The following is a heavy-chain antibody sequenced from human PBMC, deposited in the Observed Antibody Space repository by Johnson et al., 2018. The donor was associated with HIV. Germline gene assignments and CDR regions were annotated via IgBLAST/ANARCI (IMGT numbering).Heavy chain of an antibody. V-gene: IGHV3-30-3*01. CDR3: ARDSGSMIVVGSAFDI. D-gene: IGHD3-22*01. CDR1: GFIFSGSA. CDR2: ISYEGSNI. J-gene: IGHJ3*02. Sequence: QVQLVESGGGVVQPGRSLRLSCAASGFIFSGSAMHWVRQAPGKGLEWVASISYEGSNIHYGDSVRGRFTISRDNSKKTVYLQMNSLRAEDTAVYYCARDSGSMIVVGSAFDIWGQGTMVTVSS.